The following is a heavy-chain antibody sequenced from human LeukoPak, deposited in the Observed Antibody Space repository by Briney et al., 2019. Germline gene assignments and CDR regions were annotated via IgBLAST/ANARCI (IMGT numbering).Heavy chain of an antibody. CDR1: GVTFSTDW. CDR2: INPDGSTT. V-gene: IGHV3-74*01. J-gene: IGHJ4*02. CDR3: ASALRGNRDY. Sequence: GGSLRLSCAASGVTFSTDWVHWVRQAPGKGLVWVLRINPDGSTTDYAASVNGRFTISRANAKTTLYLQMNSLRAADTAVYFCASALRGNRDYWGQGTLVTVSS. D-gene: IGHD4-23*01.